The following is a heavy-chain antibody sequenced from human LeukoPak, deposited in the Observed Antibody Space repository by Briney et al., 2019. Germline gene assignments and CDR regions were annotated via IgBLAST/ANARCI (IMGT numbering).Heavy chain of an antibody. CDR1: GGSISSYY. CDR3: ARHKARSYYYGMDV. Sequence: SETLSLTCTVSGGSISSYYWSWIRQPPGKGLEWIGYIYYSGSTNYDPSLKSRVTISVDTSKNQFSLKLSSVTAADTAVYYCARHKARSYYYGMDVWGQGTTVTVSS. CDR2: IYYSGST. V-gene: IGHV4-59*08. J-gene: IGHJ6*02.